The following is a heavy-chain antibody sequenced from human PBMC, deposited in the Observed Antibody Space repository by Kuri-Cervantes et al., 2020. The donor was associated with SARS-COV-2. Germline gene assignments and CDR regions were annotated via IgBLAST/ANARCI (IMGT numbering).Heavy chain of an antibody. CDR2: ISAYNGNT. CDR1: GYTFTSYG. CDR3: ARGGESITMIVVVIQPLDY. V-gene: IGHV1-18*01. Sequence: ASVTVSCKASGYTFTSYGISWVRQAPGQGLEWMGWISAYNGNTNYAQKLQGRLTMTTDTSTSTAYMELRSLRSDDTAVYYCARGGESITMIVVVIQPLDYWGQGTLVTVSS. D-gene: IGHD3-22*01. J-gene: IGHJ4*02.